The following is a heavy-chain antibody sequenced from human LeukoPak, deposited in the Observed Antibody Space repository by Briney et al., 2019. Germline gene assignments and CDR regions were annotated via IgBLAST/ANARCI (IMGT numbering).Heavy chain of an antibody. CDR1: GGSFSGYY. CDR2: INHSGST. CDR3: ARGKWIQPH. D-gene: IGHD5-18*01. V-gene: IGHV4-34*01. Sequence: PSETLSLTCAVYGGSFSGYYWSWIRQPPGKGLEWIGEINHSGSTNYNPSLKSRVTISVDTSKSQFSLKLSSVTAADTAVYYCARGKWIQPHWGQGTLVTVSS. J-gene: IGHJ4*02.